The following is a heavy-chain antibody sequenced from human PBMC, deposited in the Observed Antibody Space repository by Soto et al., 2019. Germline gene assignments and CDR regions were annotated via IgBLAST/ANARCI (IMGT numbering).Heavy chain of an antibody. D-gene: IGHD5-18*01. CDR1: GGTFSSYA. J-gene: IGHJ6*02. V-gene: IGHV1-69*13. CDR3: ARDRGYSYGTNYYYYGMDV. Sequence: ASVKVSCKASGGTFSSYAISWVRQAPGQGLEWMGGIIPIFGTANYAQKFQGRVTITADESTSTAYMELSSLRSEDTAVYYCARDRGYSYGTNYYYYGMDVWGQGXTVTVSS. CDR2: IIPIFGTA.